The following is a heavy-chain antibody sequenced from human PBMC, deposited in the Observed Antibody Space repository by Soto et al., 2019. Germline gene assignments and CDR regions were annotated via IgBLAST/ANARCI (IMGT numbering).Heavy chain of an antibody. V-gene: IGHV4-59*01. CDR2: IYYSGRT. D-gene: IGHD6-13*01. Sequence: SETLSLTCTVSGGSISSYYWSWIRQPPGKGLEWIGYIYYSGRTNYNPSLKSRVTISVDTSKNQFSLKLSSVTAADTAVYYCARGSSWYDVDWFDPWGPGTLVTVSS. J-gene: IGHJ5*02. CDR3: ARGSSWYDVDWFDP. CDR1: GGSISSYY.